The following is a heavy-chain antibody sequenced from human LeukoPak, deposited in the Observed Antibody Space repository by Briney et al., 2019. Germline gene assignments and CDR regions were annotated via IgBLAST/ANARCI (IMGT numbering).Heavy chain of an antibody. CDR1: GGSISSYY. Sequence: SETLSLTCTVSGGSISSYYWSWIRQPAGKGLEWIGRIYTSGSTNYNPSLKSRVTMSVDTSKNQFSLKLSSVTAADTAVYYCAKRGGALPFYYYYYMDVWGKGTTVTISS. CDR2: IYTSGST. D-gene: IGHD3-16*01. CDR3: AKRGGALPFYYYYYMDV. J-gene: IGHJ6*03. V-gene: IGHV4-4*07.